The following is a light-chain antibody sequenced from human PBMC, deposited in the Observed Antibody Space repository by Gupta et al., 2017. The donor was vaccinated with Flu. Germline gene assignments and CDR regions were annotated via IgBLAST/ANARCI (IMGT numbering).Light chain of an antibody. CDR2: DAY. CDR3: LRYEKLQPSFT. J-gene: IGKJ3*01. CDR1: QDITTF. V-gene: IGKV1-33*01. Sequence: DIQMTQSPSSLSASVGERVTITCRASQDITTFLNWYQKKPGKAPKLLISDAYKLEKGVPSRFRGSGDGTDFTFTITSRQPEDVATYFCLRYEKLQPSFTFGHGTKVDIK.